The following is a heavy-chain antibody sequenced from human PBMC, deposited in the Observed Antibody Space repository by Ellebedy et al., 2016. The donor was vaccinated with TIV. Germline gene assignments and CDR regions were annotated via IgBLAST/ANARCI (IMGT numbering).Heavy chain of an antibody. CDR3: AKGSSAFAGFDY. V-gene: IGHV3-30*18. D-gene: IGHD3-10*01. J-gene: IGHJ4*02. CDR1: GFDFSRYG. CDR2: MSYDGRTQ. Sequence: GESLKISCEASGFDFSRYGMHWVRQAPGKGLEWAAVMSYDGRTQYYSDSVKGRFTISRDNSRNTLYLQMNSLRADDTALYYCAKGSSAFAGFDYWGQGTLVSVSS.